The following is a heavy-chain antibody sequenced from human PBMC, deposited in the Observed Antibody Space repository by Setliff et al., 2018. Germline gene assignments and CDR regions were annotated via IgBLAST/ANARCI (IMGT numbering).Heavy chain of an antibody. CDR3: ARGGWDYHFDY. V-gene: IGHV4-59*01. Sequence: NPSETLSLTCTVSGGSISSYYWSWIRQPPGKGLEWIGYIYYSGSTNYNPSLKSRVTISVDTSKNQFSLKLSSVTAADTAVYYCARGGWDYHFDYWGQGTLVTVS. CDR1: GGSISSYY. CDR2: IYYSGST. J-gene: IGHJ4*02. D-gene: IGHD6-19*01.